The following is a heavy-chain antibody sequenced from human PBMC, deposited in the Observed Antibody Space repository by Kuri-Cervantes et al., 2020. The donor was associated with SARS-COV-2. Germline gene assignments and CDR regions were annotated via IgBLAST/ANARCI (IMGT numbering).Heavy chain of an antibody. CDR2: ISRSSYI. D-gene: IGHD2-2*02. V-gene: IGHV3-21*01. J-gene: IGHJ6*03. Sequence: GESLKISCAASGFTFSSYSMNWVRQAPGKGLEWVSSISRSSYIYYADSVKGRFTISRDNAKNSLYLQMNSLRAEDTAVYYCARLHTDIVVVPAAIRNHYYYYMDVWGKGTTVTVSS. CDR3: ARLHTDIVVVPAAIRNHYYYYMDV. CDR1: GFTFSSYS.